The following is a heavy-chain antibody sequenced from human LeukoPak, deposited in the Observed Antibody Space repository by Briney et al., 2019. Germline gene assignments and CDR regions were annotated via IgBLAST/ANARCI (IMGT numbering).Heavy chain of an antibody. V-gene: IGHV3-30*18. CDR3: AKLWGVGYCSGGSCYDY. CDR2: ISYDGSNK. CDR1: GFTFSSYG. Sequence: GGSLRLSCAASGFTFSSYGMHWVRQAPGKGLEGVAVISYDGSNKYYADSVKGRFTISSDNSKNTLYLQMNSLRAEDTAVYYCAKLWGVGYCSGGSCYDYWGQGTLVTVSS. D-gene: IGHD2-15*01. J-gene: IGHJ4*02.